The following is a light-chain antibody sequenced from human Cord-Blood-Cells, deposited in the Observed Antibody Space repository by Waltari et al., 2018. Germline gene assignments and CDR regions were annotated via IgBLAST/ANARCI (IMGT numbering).Light chain of an antibody. J-gene: IGKJ2*01. V-gene: IGKV3-11*02. CDR2: DAA. CDR3: QQRSNWART. CDR1: QGVSSY. Sequence: EIALTQSPATLSLSPGERATLSCRASQGVSSYLAWDQQKPGQAPRLLGYDAANRATGIPGRFSGCGSGRDFSITISSLEPEDFAVYYCQQRSNWARTFGEGTKLEIK.